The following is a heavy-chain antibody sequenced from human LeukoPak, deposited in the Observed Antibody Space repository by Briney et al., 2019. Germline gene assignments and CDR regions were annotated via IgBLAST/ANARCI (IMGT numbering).Heavy chain of an antibody. CDR2: MSPTSGGT. CDR3: ARDLGIRGVATPFDH. CDR1: GYTFTDYY. J-gene: IGHJ4*02. Sequence: ASVKVSCKASGYTFTDYYMHWVRQAPGQGLEWMGWMSPTSGGTEYAQKFQGRVTMTRDTSISTAYMEVSRLTSDDTAVYYCARDLGIRGVATPFDHWGQGTLVTVSS. D-gene: IGHD3-10*01. V-gene: IGHV1-2*02.